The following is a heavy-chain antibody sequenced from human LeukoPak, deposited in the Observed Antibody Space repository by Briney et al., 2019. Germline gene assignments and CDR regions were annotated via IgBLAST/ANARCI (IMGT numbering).Heavy chain of an antibody. D-gene: IGHD3-22*01. CDR2: INSDGSST. J-gene: IGHJ4*02. V-gene: IGHV3-74*01. Sequence: PGWSLRLSCAASGFTFSSYWMHWVRQAPGKGLVWVSRINSDGSSTSYADSVKGRFTISRDNAKNTLYLQMSSLRAEDTAVYYCARLERDYYDSSGYYLYWGQGTLVTVSS. CDR3: ARLERDYYDSSGYYLY. CDR1: GFTFSSYW.